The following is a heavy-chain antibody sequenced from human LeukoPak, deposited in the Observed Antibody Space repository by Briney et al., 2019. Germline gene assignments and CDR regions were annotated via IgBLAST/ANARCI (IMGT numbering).Heavy chain of an antibody. V-gene: IGHV3-30*03. Sequence: PGGSLRLSCAASGFTFSSYGMHWVRQAPGKGLEWVAVISYDGSNKYYADSVKGRLTISRDNSKNTLYLQMNSLRAEDTAVYYCAYYGSGSYYLSYFDYWGQGTLVTVSS. D-gene: IGHD3-10*01. J-gene: IGHJ4*02. CDR2: ISYDGSNK. CDR3: AYYGSGSYYLSYFDY. CDR1: GFTFSSYG.